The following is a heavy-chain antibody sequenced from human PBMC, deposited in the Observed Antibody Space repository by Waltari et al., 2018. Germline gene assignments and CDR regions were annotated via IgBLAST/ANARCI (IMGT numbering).Heavy chain of an antibody. CDR3: ARGVRDYYYGMDV. J-gene: IGHJ6*02. V-gene: IGHV3-NL1*01. CDR2: IYSGGST. Sequence: QVQLVESGGGVVQPGRSLRLSCAASGFTFSSYGMHWVRQAPGKGLEWVAVIYSGGSTYYADSVKGRFTISRDKSKNTLYLQMNSLRAEDTAVYYCARGVRDYYYGMDVWGQGTTVTVSS. CDR1: GFTFSSYG.